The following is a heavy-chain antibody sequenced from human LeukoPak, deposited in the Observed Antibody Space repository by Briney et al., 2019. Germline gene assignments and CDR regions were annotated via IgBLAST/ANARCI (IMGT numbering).Heavy chain of an antibody. D-gene: IGHD3-22*01. CDR3: AGCDSRYYFDY. CDR1: GGSFSGYY. J-gene: IGHJ4*02. CDR2: INHSGST. V-gene: IGHV4-34*01. Sequence: SETLSLTCAVYGGSFSGYYWSWIRQPPGKGLEWIGEINHSGSTNYNPSLKSRVTMSVDTSKNQFSLKLSSVTAADTAVYYCAGCDSRYYFDYWGQGTLVTVSS.